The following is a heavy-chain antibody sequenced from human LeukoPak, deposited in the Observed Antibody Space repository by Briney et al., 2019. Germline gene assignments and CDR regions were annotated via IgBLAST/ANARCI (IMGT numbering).Heavy chain of an antibody. D-gene: IGHD1-26*01. J-gene: IGHJ4*02. Sequence: GASVKVSCKASGHTFSGYYMYWVRQAPGQGLEWMGWINPNSGGTNYAQKFQGRVTMTRDTSTTTGYMELSRLRSDDTAVYYCARIPRGRYEAYWGQGTLVTVSS. V-gene: IGHV1-2*02. CDR2: INPNSGGT. CDR3: ARIPRGRYEAY. CDR1: GHTFSGYY.